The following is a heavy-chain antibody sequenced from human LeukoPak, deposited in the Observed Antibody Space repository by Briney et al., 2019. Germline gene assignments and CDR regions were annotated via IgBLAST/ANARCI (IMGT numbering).Heavy chain of an antibody. CDR1: GGSFSGYY. CDR2: INHSGST. D-gene: IGHD5-12*01. V-gene: IGHV4-34*01. Sequence: SETLSLTCAVYGGSFSGYYWSWIRQPPGKGLEWIGEINHSGSTNYNPSLKSRVTISVDTSKNQFSLKPSSVTAADTAAYYCARFRSVSSGYAKWRNWFDPWGQGTLVTVSS. J-gene: IGHJ5*02. CDR3: ARFRSVSSGYAKWRNWFDP.